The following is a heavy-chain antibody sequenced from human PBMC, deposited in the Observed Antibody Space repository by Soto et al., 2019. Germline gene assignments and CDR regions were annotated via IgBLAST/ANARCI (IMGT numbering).Heavy chain of an antibody. CDR2: ISSSGSTI. CDR1: GFTFSDYC. Sequence: GGSLRLSCAASGFTFSDYCMSWIRQAPGKGLEWASYISSSGSTIYYADSVKGRFTISRDNAKNSLYLQMNSLRAEDTAVYYCARKLRKGDYFDYWGQGTLVTVSS. J-gene: IGHJ4*02. V-gene: IGHV3-11*01. CDR3: ARKLRKGDYFDY.